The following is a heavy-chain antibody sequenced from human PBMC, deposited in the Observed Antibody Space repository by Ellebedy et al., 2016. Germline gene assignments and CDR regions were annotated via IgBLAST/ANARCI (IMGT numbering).Heavy chain of an antibody. CDR3: AKDKSGYSYGTTHFDY. J-gene: IGHJ4*02. CDR1: GFTFADYA. Sequence: GGSLRLSCAASGFTFADYAMHWVRQAPGKGLEWVSSISWDSGSIGYVDSVKGRFTISRDNAKNSLYLQMNSLRAEDTALYYCAKDKSGYSYGTTHFDYWGQGTLVTVSS. V-gene: IGHV3-9*01. D-gene: IGHD5-18*01. CDR2: ISWDSGSI.